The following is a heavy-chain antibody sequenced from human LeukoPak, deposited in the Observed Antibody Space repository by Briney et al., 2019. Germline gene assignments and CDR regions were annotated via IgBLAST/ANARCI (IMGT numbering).Heavy chain of an antibody. CDR2: ISYDGSNK. V-gene: IGHV3-30*18. D-gene: IGHD6-13*01. Sequence: GGSLRLSCAASGFTFSSYGMHWVRQAPGKGLEWVAVISYDGSNKYYADSVKGRFTISRDNSKNTLYLQMNSLRAEDTAVYYCAKGGIAAPGRFDPWGQGTLVTVSS. J-gene: IGHJ5*02. CDR1: GFTFSSYG. CDR3: AKGGIAAPGRFDP.